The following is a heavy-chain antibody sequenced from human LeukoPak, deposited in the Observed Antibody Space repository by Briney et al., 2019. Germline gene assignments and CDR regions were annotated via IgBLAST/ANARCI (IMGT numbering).Heavy chain of an antibody. V-gene: IGHV4-34*01. J-gene: IGHJ4*02. CDR1: GGSFSSYY. CDR3: ARLSGYDWESSYDY. CDR2: INHSGST. Sequence: SETLSLTCAVYGGSFSSYYWTWIRQPPGKGLEWIGEINHSGSTNYNPSLKSRVTISVDTSKNQFSLKLSSVTAADTAMYYCARLSGYDWESSYDYWGQGTLVTVSS. D-gene: IGHD5-12*01.